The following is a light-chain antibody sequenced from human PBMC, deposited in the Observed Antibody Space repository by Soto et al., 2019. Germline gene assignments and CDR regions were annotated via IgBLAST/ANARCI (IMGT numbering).Light chain of an antibody. CDR3: HQYNNWPPWT. CDR2: GAS. J-gene: IGKJ1*01. V-gene: IGKV3-15*01. CDR1: QSVSSN. Sequence: EIVMTQSPATLSVSPGERATLSCRASQSVSSNLAWYQQKPGQAPRLLIYGASTRATVIPARFSGSGSGTEFTLTISSLQSEDFAAYYCHQYNNWPPWTFGQGTKVEIK.